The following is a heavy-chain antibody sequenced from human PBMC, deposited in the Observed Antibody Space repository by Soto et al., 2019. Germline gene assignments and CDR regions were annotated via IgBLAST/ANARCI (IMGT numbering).Heavy chain of an antibody. V-gene: IGHV3-43*01. Sequence: PGGSLRLACAASGFTFDDYTMHWVRQAPGKGLEWVSLISWDGGSTYYADSVKGRFTISRDNSKNSLYPQMNSLRTEDTALYYCAKDIAGVVVVAATFGMDVWGQGTTVTVSS. CDR2: ISWDGGST. D-gene: IGHD2-15*01. CDR3: AKDIAGVVVVAATFGMDV. J-gene: IGHJ6*02. CDR1: GFTFDDYT.